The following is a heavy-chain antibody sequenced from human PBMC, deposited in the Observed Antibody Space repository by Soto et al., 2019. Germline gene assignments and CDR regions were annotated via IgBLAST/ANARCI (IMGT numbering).Heavy chain of an antibody. D-gene: IGHD4-4*01. CDR2: IYPGDSDT. Sequence: ESLKISFKGSGYSLTSYWIGWVRQIPGKGLEWMGIIYPGDSDTRYSPSFQGQVTISADKSISTAYLQWSSLKASDTAMFYCARVDYSNYYFYGMDVWGQGTTVTVSS. J-gene: IGHJ6*02. CDR1: GYSLTSYW. V-gene: IGHV5-51*01. CDR3: ARVDYSNYYFYGMDV.